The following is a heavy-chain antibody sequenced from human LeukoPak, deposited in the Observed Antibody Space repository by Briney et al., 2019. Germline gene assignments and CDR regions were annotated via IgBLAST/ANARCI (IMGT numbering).Heavy chain of an antibody. CDR2: ISNNGNT. V-gene: IGHV4-31*03. Sequence: PSETLSLTCNVSGGSINSGGYYWSWIRQHPGKGLEWLGYISNNGNTYYSPSFERRTSMSVDTSKNQFSLRLTLVTAADTAIYYYARTTVHPNKFDPWGQGTLVTVSS. CDR3: ARTTVHPNKFDP. J-gene: IGHJ5*02. CDR1: GGSINSGGYY. D-gene: IGHD1-1*01.